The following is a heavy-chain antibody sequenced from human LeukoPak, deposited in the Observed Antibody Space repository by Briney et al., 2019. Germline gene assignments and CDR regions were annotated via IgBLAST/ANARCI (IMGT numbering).Heavy chain of an antibody. CDR2: ISAYNGNT. Sequence: ASVKGSCKASGYTXTSYGISGVRQAPGQGLEWMGWISAYNGNTNYAQKLQGRVTMTTDTSTSTAYMELRSLRSDDTAVYYCARDDILTGCGYWGQGTLVTVSS. D-gene: IGHD3-9*01. V-gene: IGHV1-18*01. CDR1: GYTXTSYG. CDR3: ARDDILTGCGY. J-gene: IGHJ4*02.